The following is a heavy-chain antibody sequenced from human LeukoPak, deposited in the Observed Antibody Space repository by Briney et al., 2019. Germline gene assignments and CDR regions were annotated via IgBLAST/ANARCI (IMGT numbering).Heavy chain of an antibody. CDR1: GFTFSSDA. CDR2: IGGNGIRT. V-gene: IGHV3-23*01. J-gene: IGHJ4*02. CDR3: AKGGGPRGYPPYYFES. Sequence: PGGSLRLSCVASGFTFSSDAMSWVRQAPGKGLEWVSGIGGNGIRTDYADSVKGRFTISRDSSKNTLCLQMDSLRAEDTAVYYCAKGGGPRGYPPYYFESWGQGTLVTVSS. D-gene: IGHD3-3*01.